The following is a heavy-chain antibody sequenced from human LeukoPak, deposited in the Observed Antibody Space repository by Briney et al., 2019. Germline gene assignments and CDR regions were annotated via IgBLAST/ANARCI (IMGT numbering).Heavy chain of an antibody. CDR1: GYTFTSYD. CDR2: MNPNSGNT. CDR3: ARGSLNYYYYYYIDV. V-gene: IGHV1-8*03. J-gene: IGHJ6*03. Sequence: ASVKVSCTASGYTFTSYDINWVRQATGQGLEWMGWMNPNSGNTGYAQKFQGRVTITRNTSISTAYMELSSLRSEDTAVYYCARGSLNYYYYYYIDVWGKGTTVTVSS.